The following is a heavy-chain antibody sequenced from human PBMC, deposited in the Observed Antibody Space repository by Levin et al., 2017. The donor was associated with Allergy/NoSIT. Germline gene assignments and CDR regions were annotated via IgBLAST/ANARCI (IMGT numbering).Heavy chain of an antibody. CDR3: ARVLVRGVTGDKGFDP. V-gene: IGHV4-30-2*01. J-gene: IGHJ5*02. CDR1: GGSISSGGYS. Sequence: SETLSLTCAVSGGSISSGGYSWSWIRQPPGKGLEWIGYIYHSGSTYYNPSLKSRVTISVDRSKNQFSLKLSSVTAADTAVYYCARVLVRGVTGDKGFDPWGQGTLVTVSS. CDR2: IYHSGST. D-gene: IGHD3-10*01.